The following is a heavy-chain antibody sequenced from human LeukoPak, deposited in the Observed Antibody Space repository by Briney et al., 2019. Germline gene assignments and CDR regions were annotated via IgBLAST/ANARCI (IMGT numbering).Heavy chain of an antibody. J-gene: IGHJ4*02. CDR2: IKQDGSEK. CDR1: GFIFSSYW. Sequence: GGSLRLSCAASGFIFSSYWMSWVRQAPGKGLERVAHIKQDGSEKYYVDSVKGRFTISRDNAKNSLYLQMNNLRAEDTAVYYCARGKRGYSFGDYWGQGTLVTVSS. CDR3: ARGKRGYSFGDY. V-gene: IGHV3-7*01. D-gene: IGHD5-18*01.